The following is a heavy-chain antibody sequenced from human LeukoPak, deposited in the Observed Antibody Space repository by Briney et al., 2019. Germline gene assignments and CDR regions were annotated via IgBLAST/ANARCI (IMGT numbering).Heavy chain of an antibody. J-gene: IGHJ4*02. V-gene: IGHV1-18*01. Sequence: ASVKVSCKASGYTFTSYDFNWLRQATGQGPEWMGWISPYNDNTNYAQKLQGRATLTTDTSTSTAYMELRSLRSDDTAVYYCARHFYGSGTYYHFDYWGQGTLVTVSS. D-gene: IGHD3-10*01. CDR3: ARHFYGSGTYYHFDY. CDR2: ISPYNDNT. CDR1: GYTFTSYD.